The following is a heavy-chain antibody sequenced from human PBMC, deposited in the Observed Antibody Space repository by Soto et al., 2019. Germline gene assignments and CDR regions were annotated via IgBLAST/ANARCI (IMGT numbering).Heavy chain of an antibody. J-gene: IGHJ5*02. CDR1: GCILIDCA. V-gene: IGHV3-48*01. D-gene: IGHD2-2*01. CDR2: ISSSSSVI. CDR3: AKGRRYIVVVPAAMSWFDP. Sequence: PGGSLRLSCATSGCILIDCAMNCVRQAPGKGLEWVSYISSSSSVIDYADSVKGRFTISRENSKNTLYVQMNSLRAEDTAVYYCAKGRRYIVVVPAAMSWFDPWGQGTLVTVSS.